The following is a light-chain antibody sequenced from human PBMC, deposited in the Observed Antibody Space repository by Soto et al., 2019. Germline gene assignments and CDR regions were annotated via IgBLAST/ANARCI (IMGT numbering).Light chain of an antibody. CDR2: GNS. Sequence: QSVLTQPPSVSGAPGQRVTISCTGSSSNIGAGYDVHWYQQLPGTAPKLLIYGNSNRPSGVPDRFSGSKSGTSASLAITGLQAEDEADYYCQSYDSSLSALYVXGTGTKLTVL. J-gene: IGLJ1*01. CDR1: SSNIGAGYD. V-gene: IGLV1-40*01. CDR3: QSYDSSLSALYV.